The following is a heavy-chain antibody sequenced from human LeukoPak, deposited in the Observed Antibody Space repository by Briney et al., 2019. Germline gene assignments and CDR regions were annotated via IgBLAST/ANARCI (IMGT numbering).Heavy chain of an antibody. CDR3: ARNGGNSDYDY. J-gene: IGHJ4*02. CDR1: GGSISSYY. CDR2: IYYSGST. D-gene: IGHD4-23*01. V-gene: IGHV4-59*12. Sequence: SETLSLTCTVSGGSISSYYWSWIRQPPGKGLEWIGYIYYSGSTNYNPSLKGRVTISVDTSKNQFSLKLNSVTAADTAVYYCARNGGNSDYDYWGQGTLVTVSA.